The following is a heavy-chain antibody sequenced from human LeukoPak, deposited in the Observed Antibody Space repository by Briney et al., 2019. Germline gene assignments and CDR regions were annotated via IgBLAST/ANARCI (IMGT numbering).Heavy chain of an antibody. J-gene: IGHJ4*02. V-gene: IGHV3-21*01. CDR2: ISSDSKSI. CDR3: TRGSYGDYGY. D-gene: IGHD4-17*01. CDR1: GFTFSNYW. Sequence: GGSLRLSCAASGFTFSNYWMHWVRQAPGKGLEWVSSISSDSKSIYYADSVKGRFIISRDNAKNSLFLQMDSLRAEDTALYYCTRGSYGDYGYWGQGTLVTVSS.